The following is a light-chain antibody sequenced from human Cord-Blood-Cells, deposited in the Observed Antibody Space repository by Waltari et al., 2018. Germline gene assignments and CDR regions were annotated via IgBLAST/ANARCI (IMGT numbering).Light chain of an antibody. CDR3: SSYTSSSTYV. CDR1: SSDVGGYNY. J-gene: IGLJ1*01. CDR2: DVR. V-gene: IGLV2-14*01. Sequence: QSALTQPASVSGSPGQSITISCTGTSSDVGGYNYVSWYQQHPGKAPKLMIYDVRKRPSGVSNRFSGSKSGHTASLTISGLQAEDEADYYCSSYTSSSTYVFGTGTKVTVL.